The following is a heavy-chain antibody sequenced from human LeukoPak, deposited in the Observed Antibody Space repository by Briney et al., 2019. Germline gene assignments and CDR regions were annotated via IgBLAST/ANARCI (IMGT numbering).Heavy chain of an antibody. CDR1: GFSFSTCA. V-gene: IGHV3-30-3*01. J-gene: IGHJ4*02. CDR3: GREKCSGGTCYSAVDY. Sequence: GRALRLSCAVSGFSFSTCAMYWVRQAPGKGLEWVALILHDCSNKYYADSVKGPFTISRDNSKNTLYLQLNSLRVEDTAVYYCGREKCSGGTCYSAVDYWGQGTLVTVPT. CDR2: ILHDCSNK. D-gene: IGHD2-15*01.